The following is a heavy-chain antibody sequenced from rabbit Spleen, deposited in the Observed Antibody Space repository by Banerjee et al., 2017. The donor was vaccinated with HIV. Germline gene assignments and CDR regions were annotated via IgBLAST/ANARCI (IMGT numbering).Heavy chain of an antibody. CDR2: IDIGSSGFT. J-gene: IGHJ6*01. Sequence: QEQLVESGGGLVQPGGSLKLSCKASGVSFSYSSYMCWVRQAPGKGLEWIACIDIGSSGFTYFATWAIGRFTISKTSSTTVTLQMTRLTAADTATYFCARDTSSSFSSYGMDLWGPGTLVTVS. CDR3: ARDTSSSFSSYGMDL. D-gene: IGHD1-1*01. CDR1: GVSFSYSSY. V-gene: IGHV1S45*01.